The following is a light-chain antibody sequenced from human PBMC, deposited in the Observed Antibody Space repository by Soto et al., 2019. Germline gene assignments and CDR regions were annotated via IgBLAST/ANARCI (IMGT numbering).Light chain of an antibody. CDR2: GAS. CDR3: HQYGRSPWT. Sequence: DIVLTQSPGTLSLSTGEGGTLSCTASQTVSSSYLAWYQQKPGQAPRLLIYGASSRTTGIPDRFSGSGSGTDFTLTITRLEPEDSAVYYCHQYGRSPWTFGQGTKVEIK. CDR1: QTVSSSY. J-gene: IGKJ1*01. V-gene: IGKV3-20*01.